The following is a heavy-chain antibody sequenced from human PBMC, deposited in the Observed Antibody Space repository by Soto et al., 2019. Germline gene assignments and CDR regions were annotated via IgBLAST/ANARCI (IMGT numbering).Heavy chain of an antibody. CDR2: ISGSGGST. CDR3: AKDSHGSGRYYYYGMDV. CDR1: GFSFSSYA. D-gene: IGHD3-10*01. Sequence: EVQLLESGGGLVQPGGSLRLSCAASGFSFSSYAMSWVRQAPGKGLEWVSAISGSGGSTYYADSVKGRFTISRDNSKNTLYLQMNSLRAEDPAVYYCAKDSHGSGRYYYYGMDVWGQGTTVTVSS. V-gene: IGHV3-23*01. J-gene: IGHJ6*02.